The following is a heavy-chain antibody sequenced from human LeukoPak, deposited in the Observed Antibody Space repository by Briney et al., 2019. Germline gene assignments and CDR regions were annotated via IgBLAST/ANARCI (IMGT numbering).Heavy chain of an antibody. CDR3: MRADS. Sequence: PGGSLRLSCVASGFNFNTYDMNWLRQAPGKGLEWIAFIRNSGSAIYYADSVKARFTISRNNAKNSLYLQMNSLRGDDTAVYYCMRADSWGRGTLVTVSS. CDR1: GFNFNTYD. V-gene: IGHV3-48*03. J-gene: IGHJ4*02. CDR2: IRNSGSAI.